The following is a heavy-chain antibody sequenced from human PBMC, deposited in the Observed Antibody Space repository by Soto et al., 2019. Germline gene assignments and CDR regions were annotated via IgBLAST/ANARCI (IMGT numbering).Heavy chain of an antibody. V-gene: IGHV3-73*01. CDR1: GLTFSGSA. J-gene: IGHJ3*02. Sequence: GSLRLSCAASGLTFSGSAMHWVRQASGKGLEWVGRIVSKANSFATAYAASVKGRFTISRDDSKNTAYLQMNSLKTEDTAVYFCTRLSSFPADHAFHIWGQGTLVTVSS. CDR3: TRLSSFPADHAFHI. CDR2: IVSKANSFAT. D-gene: IGHD3-10*01.